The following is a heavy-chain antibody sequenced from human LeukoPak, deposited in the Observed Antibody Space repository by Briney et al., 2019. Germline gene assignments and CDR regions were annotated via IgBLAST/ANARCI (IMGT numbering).Heavy chain of an antibody. V-gene: IGHV4-34*01. CDR3: ARGFTGSYYYYYYYMDV. CDR1: GGSFSGYY. CDR2: IKHSGST. D-gene: IGHD1-26*01. J-gene: IGHJ6*03. Sequence: SETLSLTCAVYGGSFSGYYWSWIRQPPGKGLEGTGEIKHSGSTNYNPSLKSRVTISVDTSKSQFSLKLSSVPAADTAVYYCARGFTGSYYYYYYYMDVWGKGTTVTVSS.